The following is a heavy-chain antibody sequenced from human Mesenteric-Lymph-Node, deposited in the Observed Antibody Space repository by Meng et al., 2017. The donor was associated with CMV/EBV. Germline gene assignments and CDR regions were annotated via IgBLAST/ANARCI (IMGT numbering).Heavy chain of an antibody. CDR2: VDGGSYTT. Sequence: GESLKISCAASGFTFSDYAMSWVRQAPGKGLEWVSVVDGGSYTTYYADSVKGRFTISRDNSKNTLYLQMNSLRAEDTALYYCAKAGGYGSGSYYNFDYWGQGTLVTVSS. CDR1: GFTFSDYA. CDR3: AKAGGYGSGSYYNFDY. D-gene: IGHD3-10*01. J-gene: IGHJ4*02. V-gene: IGHV3-23*01.